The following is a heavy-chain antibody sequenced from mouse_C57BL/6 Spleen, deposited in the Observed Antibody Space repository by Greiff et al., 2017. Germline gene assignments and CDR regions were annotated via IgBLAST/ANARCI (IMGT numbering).Heavy chain of an antibody. V-gene: IGHV6-3*01. CDR3: TYDEGLAY. J-gene: IGHJ3*01. Sequence: DVMLVESGGGLVQPGGSMKLSCVASGFTFSNYWMNWVRQSPEKGLEWVAQIRLKSDNYATHYAESVQGRFTISRDDSKSSGYLQMNNLRAEDTGIYYCTYDEGLAYWGQGTLVTVSA. D-gene: IGHD2-12*01. CDR1: GFTFSNYW. CDR2: IRLKSDNYAT.